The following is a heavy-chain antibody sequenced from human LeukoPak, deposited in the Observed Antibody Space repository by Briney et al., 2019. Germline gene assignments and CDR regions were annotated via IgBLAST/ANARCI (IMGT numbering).Heavy chain of an antibody. V-gene: IGHV4-34*01. CDR2: INHSGST. CDR1: GGSFSGYY. J-gene: IGHJ6*02. Sequence: SETLSLTCAVYGGSFSGYYWSWIRQPPGKGLEWIGEINHSGSTNSNPSLKSRVTISVDTSKNQFSLKLSSVTAADTAVYYCACWYRELGSMDVWGQGTAVTVSS. D-gene: IGHD6-13*01. CDR3: ACWYRELGSMDV.